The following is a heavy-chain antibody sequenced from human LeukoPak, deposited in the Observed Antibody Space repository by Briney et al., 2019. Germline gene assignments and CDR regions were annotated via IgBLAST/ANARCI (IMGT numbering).Heavy chain of an antibody. D-gene: IGHD3-3*01. Sequence: SETLSLTCAVYGGSFSGYYWSWIRQPPGKGLEWIGEINHSGSTNYNPSLKSRVTISVDTSKNQFSLKLSSVTAADTAVYYCARVGGAYYDFWSGYYGPTYYFDYWGQGTLATVSS. CDR2: INHSGST. J-gene: IGHJ4*02. V-gene: IGHV4-34*01. CDR1: GGSFSGYY. CDR3: ARVGGAYYDFWSGYYGPTYYFDY.